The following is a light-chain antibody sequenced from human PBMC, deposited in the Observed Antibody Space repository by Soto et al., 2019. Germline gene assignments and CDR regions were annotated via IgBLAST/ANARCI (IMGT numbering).Light chain of an antibody. J-gene: IGKJ2*01. CDR2: GAF. V-gene: IGKV3-20*01. CDR3: FQYATRSST. CDR1: QSVSSNS. Sequence: EIVLTQSLGTLSLSPGERAYLSCRASQSVSSNSLAWYQQKPGQPPRILISGAFSRATGIPDRFSGSGSETDFALTISRLEPEEFAVYYCFQYATRSSTFGQGTKLYI.